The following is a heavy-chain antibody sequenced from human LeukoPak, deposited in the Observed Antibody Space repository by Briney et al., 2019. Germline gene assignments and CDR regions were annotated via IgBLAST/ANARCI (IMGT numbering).Heavy chain of an antibody. CDR3: ASDLGDSSGVIDN. Sequence: GGSLRLSCTPSGFTFEDYAMHWVRQGPGKGLVWVSLISWDGGGTYYADSVKGRFTISRDNSKNSLYLQMNSLRTEDTALYYCASDLGDSSGVIDNWGQGTQVTVSS. D-gene: IGHD3-22*01. V-gene: IGHV3-43D*03. CDR1: GFTFEDYA. CDR2: ISWDGGGT. J-gene: IGHJ4*02.